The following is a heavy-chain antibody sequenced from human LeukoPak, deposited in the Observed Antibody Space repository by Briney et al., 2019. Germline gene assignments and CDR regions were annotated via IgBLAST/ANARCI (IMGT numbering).Heavy chain of an antibody. J-gene: IGHJ6*03. CDR2: IIPIFGTA. D-gene: IGHD3-10*01. CDR3: ARTLMGFGELLSYYYYMDV. CDR1: GGTSSSYA. V-gene: IGHV1-69*06. Sequence: GASVKVSCKASGGTSSSYAISWVRQAPGQGLEWMGGIIPIFGTANYAQKFQGRVTITADKSTSTAYMELSSLRSEDTAVYYCARTLMGFGELLSYYYYMDVWGKGTTVTVSS.